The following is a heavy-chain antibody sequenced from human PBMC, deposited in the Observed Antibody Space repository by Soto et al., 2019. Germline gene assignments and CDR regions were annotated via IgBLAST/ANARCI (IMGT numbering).Heavy chain of an antibody. V-gene: IGHV4-39*01. CDR2: SSYNGGT. D-gene: IGHD3-10*01. CDR3: ARHRIEVVWRGFDF. J-gene: IGHJ4*02. CDR1: TDSSSSTNSY. Sequence: QLQLQESGPGLVKPSETLSLTCTVSTDSSSSTNSYWGWIRQPPGKGLQWIVSSSYNGGTLYNPSLKGRVVISFDTSKKQSSLQVTSVTAADTAVYFCARHRIEVVWRGFDFWGQGSPVTVSS.